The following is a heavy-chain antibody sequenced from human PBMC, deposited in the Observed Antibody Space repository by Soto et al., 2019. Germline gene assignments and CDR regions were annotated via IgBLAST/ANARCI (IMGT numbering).Heavy chain of an antibody. CDR3: AIPSPHYDQPRYGMDV. Sequence: QVQLVQSGAEVKKPGSSVKVSCKASGSTFSSYAISWVRQAPGQGLEWMGGIIPIFGTANYAQKFQGRVTITADESTSTAYMELSSLRSEDTAVYYCAIPSPHYDQPRYGMDVWGQGTTVTVSS. D-gene: IGHD3-3*01. J-gene: IGHJ6*02. CDR2: IIPIFGTA. V-gene: IGHV1-69*01. CDR1: GSTFSSYA.